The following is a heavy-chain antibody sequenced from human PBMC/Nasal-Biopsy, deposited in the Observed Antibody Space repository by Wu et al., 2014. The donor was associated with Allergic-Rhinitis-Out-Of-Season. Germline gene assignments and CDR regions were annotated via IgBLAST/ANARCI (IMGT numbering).Heavy chain of an antibody. D-gene: IGHD2-15*01. CDR1: GFIFSDYH. V-gene: IGHV3-11*01. CDR3: ARDERLGYCSGGSCFSRYGMDV. Sequence: LRLSCAASGFIFSDYHMSWIRQAPGKGLEWVSYISLSGSNIYYADSVKGRFTISRDNPKNSLYLEMNSLRAEDTAVYYCARDERLGYCSGGSCFSRYGMDVWGQGTAVTVSS. J-gene: IGHJ6*02. CDR2: ISLSGSNI.